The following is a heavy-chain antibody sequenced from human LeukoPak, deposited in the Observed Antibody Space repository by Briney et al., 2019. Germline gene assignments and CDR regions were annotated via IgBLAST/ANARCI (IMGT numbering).Heavy chain of an antibody. D-gene: IGHD3-3*01. J-gene: IGHJ6*03. Sequence: NPGGSLRLSCAASGFTFSSYSMNRVRQAPGKGLEWVSSISSSSSYIYYADSVKGRFTISRDNAKNSLYLQMNSLRAEDTAVYYCARDGFYDFWSGYYTGNDYYYMDVWGKGTTVTVSS. CDR3: ARDGFYDFWSGYYTGNDYYYMDV. CDR2: ISSSSSYI. CDR1: GFTFSSYS. V-gene: IGHV3-21*01.